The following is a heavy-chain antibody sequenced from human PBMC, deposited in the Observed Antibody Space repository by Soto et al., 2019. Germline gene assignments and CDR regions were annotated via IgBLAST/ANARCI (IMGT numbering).Heavy chain of an antibody. CDR2: INHSGST. CDR3: ARGGFSYGPRGFDY. CDR1: GGSFSGYY. J-gene: IGHJ4*02. D-gene: IGHD5-18*01. V-gene: IGHV4-34*01. Sequence: SETLSLTCAVYGGSFSGYYWSWIRQPPGKGLEWIGEINHSGSTNYNPSLKSRVTISVDTSKNQFSLKLSSVTAADTAVYYCARGGFSYGPRGFDYWGQGTLVTAPQ.